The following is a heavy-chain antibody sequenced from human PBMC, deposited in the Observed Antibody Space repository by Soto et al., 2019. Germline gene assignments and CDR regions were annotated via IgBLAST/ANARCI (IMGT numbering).Heavy chain of an antibody. V-gene: IGHV4-30-4*01. CDR3: ARITIVVGVGANASHYGMDV. Sequence: SETLSLTCTVSGGSISSGDYYWSWIRQPPGKGLEWIGYIYYSGSTYYNPSLKSRVTISVDTSKNQFSLKLSSVTAADTAVYYCARITIVVGVGANASHYGMDVCGQGTTVTVSS. D-gene: IGHD2-15*01. J-gene: IGHJ6*02. CDR1: GGSISSGDYY. CDR2: IYYSGST.